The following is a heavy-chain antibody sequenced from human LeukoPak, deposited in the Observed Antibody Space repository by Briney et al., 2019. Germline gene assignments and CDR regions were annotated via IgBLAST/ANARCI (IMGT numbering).Heavy chain of an antibody. Sequence: SETLSLTCTVSGXSISSRSYYWGWLRQPPGKGLEWIASIFYSGSTYHNPSLKSRVTISVDTSKSQFSLKLSSVTAADTAVYFCARHPLKAYVSDWFDPWGQGTLVTVSS. CDR2: IFYSGST. V-gene: IGHV4-39*01. D-gene: IGHD3-10*02. CDR1: GXSISSRSYY. J-gene: IGHJ5*02. CDR3: ARHPLKAYVSDWFDP.